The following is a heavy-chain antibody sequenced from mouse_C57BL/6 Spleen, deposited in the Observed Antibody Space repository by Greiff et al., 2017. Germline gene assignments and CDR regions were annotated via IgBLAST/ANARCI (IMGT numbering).Heavy chain of an antibody. CDR3: TIYYDYDGVRYFDV. CDR1: GYTFTSYW. D-gene: IGHD2-4*01. Sequence: EVQLQQSGTVLARPGASVKMSCKTSGYTFTSYWMHWVKQRPGQGLEWIGAIYPGNSDTSYNQKFKGKAKLTAVTSASTAYMELSSLTNEDSAVYYCTIYYDYDGVRYFDVWGTGTTVTVSS. J-gene: IGHJ1*03. CDR2: IYPGNSDT. V-gene: IGHV1-5*01.